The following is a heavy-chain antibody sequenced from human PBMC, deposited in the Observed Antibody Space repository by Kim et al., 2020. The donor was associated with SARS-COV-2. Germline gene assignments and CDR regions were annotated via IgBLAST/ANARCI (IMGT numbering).Heavy chain of an antibody. Sequence: ADSVKGRFTISSDNAKNSLYLEIDSLRAEDTAVYYCAVGRDQLLSGFDYWGQGTLVTVSS. CDR3: AVGRDQLLSGFDY. J-gene: IGHJ4*02. D-gene: IGHD2-2*01. V-gene: IGHV3-48*03.